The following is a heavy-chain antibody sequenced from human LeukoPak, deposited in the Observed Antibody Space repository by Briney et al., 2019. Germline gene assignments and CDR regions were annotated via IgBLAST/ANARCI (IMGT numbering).Heavy chain of an antibody. D-gene: IGHD3-10*01. CDR1: GGSFSGYY. CDR2: INHSGST. J-gene: IGHJ4*02. V-gene: IGHV4-34*01. Sequence: SETLSLTCAVYGGSFSGYYWSWIRQPPGEGLEWIGEINHSGSTNYNPSLKSRVTISVDTSKNLFSLKLSSVTAADTAVYYCARRPMVRGVIDYWGQGTQVTVSS. CDR3: ARRPMVRGVIDY.